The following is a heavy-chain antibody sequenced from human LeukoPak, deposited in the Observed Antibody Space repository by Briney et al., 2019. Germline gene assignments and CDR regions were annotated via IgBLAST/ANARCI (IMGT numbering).Heavy chain of an antibody. Sequence: SETLSLTCTVSGGSISSYYWSWIRQPPGKGLEWIGYIYYSGSTNYNPSLKSRVTISVDTSKNQFSLKLSSVTAADTAVYYCARDAVSALHGMDVWGQGTTVTVSS. CDR1: GGSISSYY. CDR3: ARDAVSALHGMDV. J-gene: IGHJ6*02. D-gene: IGHD2-8*01. V-gene: IGHV4-59*01. CDR2: IYYSGST.